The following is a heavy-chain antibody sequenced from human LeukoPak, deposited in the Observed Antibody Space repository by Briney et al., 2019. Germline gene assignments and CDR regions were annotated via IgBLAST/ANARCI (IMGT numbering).Heavy chain of an antibody. CDR1: GGSISSYY. Sequence: PSETLSLTCTVSGGSISSYYWSWIRQPPGKGLEWIGEINHSGSTNYNPSLKSRVTISVDTSKNQFSLKLSSVTAADTAVYYCARDAYWFDPWGQGTLVTVSS. CDR2: INHSGST. V-gene: IGHV4-34*01. D-gene: IGHD3-16*01. J-gene: IGHJ5*02. CDR3: ARDAYWFDP.